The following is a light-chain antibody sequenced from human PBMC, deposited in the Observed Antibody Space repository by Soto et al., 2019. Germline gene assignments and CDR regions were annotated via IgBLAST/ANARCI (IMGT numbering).Light chain of an antibody. CDR3: QQYYNTPSYT. Sequence: DIVMTQSPDSLAVSLGERATINCKSSQSVLYSSNNKNYLAWYQQKPGQPPKLLIYSASTRESGVPDRFSGSGSGTDFTLTISSLQAEDVAVYYCQQYYNTPSYTFGQGTKLEIK. J-gene: IGKJ2*01. CDR1: QSVLYSSNNKNY. CDR2: SAS. V-gene: IGKV4-1*01.